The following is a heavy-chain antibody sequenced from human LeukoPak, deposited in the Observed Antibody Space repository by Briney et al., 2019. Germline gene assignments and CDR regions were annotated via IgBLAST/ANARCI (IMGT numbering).Heavy chain of an antibody. V-gene: IGHV4-39*07. Sequence: PSETLSLTCTVSGGSISRGNYYWGWIRQPPGKGLEGIGHIYYSGSTYYNPSLRSRVTISVDTSKNQFSLQVTSVTAADTAVYYCARRVRSADHRCDYWGQGTLVTVSS. CDR2: IYYSGST. CDR1: GGSISRGNYY. CDR3: ARRVRSADHRCDY. J-gene: IGHJ4*02. D-gene: IGHD1-14*01.